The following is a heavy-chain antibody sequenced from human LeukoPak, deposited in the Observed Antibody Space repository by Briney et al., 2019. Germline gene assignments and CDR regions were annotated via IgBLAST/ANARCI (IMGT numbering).Heavy chain of an antibody. CDR1: GFTVSSNY. CDR2: INADGYEK. Sequence: PGGSLRLSCAASGFTVSSNYMSWVRQAPGKGLEWVANINADGYEKYYVDSVKGRFTISGDNAKNSLYLQMNNLRPEDTAVYYCARESLRAAPTYWGQGTLVTVSS. D-gene: IGHD3-10*01. CDR3: ARESLRAAPTY. J-gene: IGHJ4*02. V-gene: IGHV3-7*05.